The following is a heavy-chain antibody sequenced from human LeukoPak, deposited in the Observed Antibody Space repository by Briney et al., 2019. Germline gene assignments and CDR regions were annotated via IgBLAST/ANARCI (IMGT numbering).Heavy chain of an antibody. J-gene: IGHJ6*02. CDR3: ARRRAATTIYHYSMDF. CDR1: GYTFSTYW. D-gene: IGHD5/OR15-5a*01. Sequence: GESLRISCKASGYTFSTYWIAWVRQMPGKGLEWMGIIYPSDSETRYSPSFQGQVTISVDKSISTAYLQWRSLKASDTAMYYCARRRAATTIYHYSMDFWGHGTTVIVSS. CDR2: IYPSDSET. V-gene: IGHV5-51*01.